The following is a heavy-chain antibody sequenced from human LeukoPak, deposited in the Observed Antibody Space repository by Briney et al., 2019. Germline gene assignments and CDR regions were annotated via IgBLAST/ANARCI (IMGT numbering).Heavy chain of an antibody. D-gene: IGHD2-2*01. CDR3: AKASIGYCSSTSCYVFDY. J-gene: IGHJ4*02. CDR1: GFTFSSYA. CDR2: ISGSGGST. V-gene: IGHV3-23*01. Sequence: GGSLRLSCAASGFTFSSYAMSWVRQAPGKGLEWVSAISGSGGSTYYADSVKGRFTISRDNSKNTLYLQMNSLRAEDTAVYYCAKASIGYCSSTSCYVFDYWGQGTLVTVSS.